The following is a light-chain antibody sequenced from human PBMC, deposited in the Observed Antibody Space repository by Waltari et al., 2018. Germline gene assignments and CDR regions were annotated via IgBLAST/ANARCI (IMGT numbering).Light chain of an antibody. J-gene: IGLJ2*01. CDR2: DVS. V-gene: IGLV2-14*01. CDR1: SSDVGGYNY. CDR3: SSYTSSSTWV. Sequence: QSALTQPASVSGSPGQSITISCTGTSSDVGGYNYVPWYQQHPGKAPKLMCYDVSKRPTGVSNRFSGSKSGNTASLTISGLQAEDEADYYCSSYTSSSTWVFGGGTKLTVL.